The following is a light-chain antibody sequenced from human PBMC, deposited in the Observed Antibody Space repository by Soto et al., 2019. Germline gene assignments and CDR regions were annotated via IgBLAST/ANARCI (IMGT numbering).Light chain of an antibody. Sequence: DIQLTQSPSSLSASVGDRVTIPCRASQGLSTYLNWYQKKPGKAPKLLIYAASSLQSGVPSRFSGSGSGTDFTLTISSLQPEDFATYSCQQSYSSTWTSGQGTKVDIK. CDR1: QGLSTY. V-gene: IGKV1-39*01. CDR2: AAS. J-gene: IGKJ1*01. CDR3: QQSYSSTWT.